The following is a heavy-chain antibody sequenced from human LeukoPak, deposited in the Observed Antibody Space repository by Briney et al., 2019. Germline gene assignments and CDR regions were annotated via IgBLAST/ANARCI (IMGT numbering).Heavy chain of an antibody. CDR1: GFTFSSYS. CDR3: ARTTVTTYSDAFDI. D-gene: IGHD4-11*01. V-gene: IGHV3-48*04. J-gene: IGHJ3*02. Sequence: PGGSLRLSCAASGFTFSSYSMNWVRQAPGKGLEWVSYISSSSSTIYYADSVKGRFTISRDNAKNSLYLQMNSLRAEDTAVYYCARTTVTTYSDAFDIWGQGTMVTVSS. CDR2: ISSSSSTI.